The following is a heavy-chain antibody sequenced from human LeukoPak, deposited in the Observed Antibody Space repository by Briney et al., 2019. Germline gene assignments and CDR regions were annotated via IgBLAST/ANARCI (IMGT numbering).Heavy chain of an antibody. V-gene: IGHV3-23*01. J-gene: IGHJ4*02. Sequence: GGSLRLSCAASGFTFSSYAMSWVRQAPGKGLEWVSAISGSGGSTYYADSVKGRFTISRDNSKNTLYLQMNSLRAEDTAVYYCASGGIAATIRDYWGQGTLVTVSS. CDR3: ASGGIAATIRDY. D-gene: IGHD6-13*01. CDR1: GFTFSSYA. CDR2: ISGSGGST.